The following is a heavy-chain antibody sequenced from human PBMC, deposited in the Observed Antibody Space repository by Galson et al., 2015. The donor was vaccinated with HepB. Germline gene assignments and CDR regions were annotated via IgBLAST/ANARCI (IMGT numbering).Heavy chain of an antibody. CDR2: ISYDGSNK. CDR3: AKDSGIAARRVGYYFDY. J-gene: IGHJ4*02. D-gene: IGHD6-6*01. Sequence: SLRLSCAVSGFTFSSYGMHWVRQAPGKGLEWVAVISYDGSNKYYADSVKGRFTISRDNSKNTLYLQMNSLRAEDTAVYYCAKDSGIAARRVGYYFDYWGQGTLATVSS. CDR1: GFTFSSYG. V-gene: IGHV3-30*18.